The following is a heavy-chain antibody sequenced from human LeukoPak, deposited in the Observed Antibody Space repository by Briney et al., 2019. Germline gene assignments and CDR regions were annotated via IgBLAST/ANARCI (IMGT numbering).Heavy chain of an antibody. J-gene: IGHJ1*01. Sequence: GGSLRLSCAASGFTFSNAWMSWVRQAPGKGLEWVANIKQDGSEKYYVDSVKGRFTISGDNAKNSLYLQMNSLRAEDTAVYCCARADGQGGYCSSTSCLEYFQHWGQGTLVTVSS. CDR3: ARADGQGGYCSSTSCLEYFQH. CDR2: IKQDGSEK. CDR1: GFTFSNAW. D-gene: IGHD2-2*01. V-gene: IGHV3-7*01.